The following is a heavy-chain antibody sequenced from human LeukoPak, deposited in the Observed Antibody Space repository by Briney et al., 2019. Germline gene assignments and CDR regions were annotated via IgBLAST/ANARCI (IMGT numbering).Heavy chain of an antibody. CDR3: ARKTLVVPGDY. CDR2: INWNGGNT. V-gene: IGHV3-20*04. CDR1: GFAFDDYD. J-gene: IGHJ4*02. D-gene: IGHD2-2*01. Sequence: GGSLRLSCAASGFAFDDYDLSWVRQPPGKGLEWVSGINWNGGNTGYADSVKGRFTISRDNAKNSLYLQMNSLRAEDTALYYCARKTLVVPGDYWGQGTLVTVSS.